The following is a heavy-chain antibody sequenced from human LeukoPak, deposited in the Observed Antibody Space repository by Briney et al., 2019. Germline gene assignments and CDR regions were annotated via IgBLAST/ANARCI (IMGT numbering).Heavy chain of an antibody. J-gene: IGHJ6*03. CDR2: ISAYNGNT. CDR1: DYSFTSYG. V-gene: IGHV1-18*01. Sequence: GASVKVSCKASDYSFTSYGISWVRQAPGQGLEWMGWISAYNGNTNYAQKLQGRVTMTTDTSTSTAYMELRSLRSDDTAVYYCARAEYYYDSSGYYYYYYYMDVWGKGTMVTVSS. CDR3: ARAEYYYDSSGYYYYYYYMDV. D-gene: IGHD3-22*01.